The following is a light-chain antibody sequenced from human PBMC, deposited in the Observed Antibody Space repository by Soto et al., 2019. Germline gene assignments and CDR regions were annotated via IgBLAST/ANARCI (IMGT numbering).Light chain of an antibody. J-gene: IGKJ1*01. V-gene: IGKV3-20*01. Sequence: EIVLTQSPGTLSLSPGDRATLSCRASQSGFGTYLAWFQQKPGQAPRLLIYTASTRATAIPDRFSGSGSGTDFTLTISRMEPEDFAVYYCHQNGSAPWTLGQGTTVE. CDR2: TAS. CDR3: HQNGSAPWT. CDR1: QSGFGTY.